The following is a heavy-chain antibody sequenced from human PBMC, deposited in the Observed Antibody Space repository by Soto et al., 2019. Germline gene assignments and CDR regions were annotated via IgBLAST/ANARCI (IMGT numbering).Heavy chain of an antibody. CDR3: ARREGYYGSPAAGLFDY. CDR2: IDPSDSYT. V-gene: IGHV5-10-1*01. J-gene: IGHJ4*02. Sequence: PGESRKISCKGSGYKFTSYWISWVRQMSGKGLEWIGRIDPSDSYTDYSPSFQGHVTISADKSISTAYLQWSSLKASDTAMYYCARREGYYGSPAAGLFDYWGQGTLVTVSS. D-gene: IGHD3-10*01. CDR1: GYKFTSYW.